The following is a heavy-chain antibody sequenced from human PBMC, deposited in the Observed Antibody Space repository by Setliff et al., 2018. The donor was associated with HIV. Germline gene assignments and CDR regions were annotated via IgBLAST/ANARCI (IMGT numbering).Heavy chain of an antibody. CDR2: IFPRDSDT. CDR1: GYTFSSYW. J-gene: IGHJ6*03. V-gene: IGHV5-51*01. Sequence: PGESLKISCEGSGYTFSSYWIAWVRQVPGRGLEWMGIIFPRDSDTRYSPSFQGQVTISADKSINIAYLQWGSLKASDTAMYYCASLRGDYVGQYYYYMDIWGKGTTVTVSS. D-gene: IGHD4-17*01. CDR3: ASLRGDYVGQYYYYMDI.